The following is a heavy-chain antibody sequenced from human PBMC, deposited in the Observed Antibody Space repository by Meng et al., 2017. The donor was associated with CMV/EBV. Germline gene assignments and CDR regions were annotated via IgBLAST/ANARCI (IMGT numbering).Heavy chain of an antibody. CDR2: LSSSSTI. CDR1: GFTFSSYS. Sequence: GESLKISCAASGFTFSSYSMNWVRQAPGKGLEWVSYLSSSSTIYYADSVKGRFTISRDNAKNSLYLQMNSLRAEDTAVYYCARAVAGTAGDSDYWGQGTLVTVSS. D-gene: IGHD6-19*01. CDR3: ARAVAGTAGDSDY. V-gene: IGHV3-48*04. J-gene: IGHJ4*02.